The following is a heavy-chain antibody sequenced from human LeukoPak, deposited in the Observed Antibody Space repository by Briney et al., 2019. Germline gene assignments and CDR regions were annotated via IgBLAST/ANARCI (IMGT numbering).Heavy chain of an antibody. J-gene: IGHJ4*02. D-gene: IGHD3-10*01. CDR2: IRSKANSYAT. CDR1: GFTFSGSA. Sequence: QSGGSLRLSCAASGFTFSGSAMHWVRQASGKGLEWVGRIRSKANSYATAYAASVKGRFTISRDDSKNTAYLQMNSLKTEDTAVYYCTSQLDMVRVQPIDYWGQGTLVTVSS. V-gene: IGHV3-73*01. CDR3: TSQLDMVRVQPIDY.